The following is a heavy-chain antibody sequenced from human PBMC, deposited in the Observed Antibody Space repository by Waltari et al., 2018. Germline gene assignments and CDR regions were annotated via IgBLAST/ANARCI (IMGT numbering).Heavy chain of an antibody. J-gene: IGHJ3*01. V-gene: IGHV4-39*01. CDR1: GGSITSNRHY. CDR3: ATYVGASVGTAAFDV. Sequence: QLHLQESSPGLVKPSETLSLTCSVSGGSITSNRHYWGWIRQPPGKGLEWTGTISYSGATYNSPSHKSRVTISVDTSKNQFSLKLSSATAADTAVYYCATYVGASVGTAAFDVWGQGTMVTVSS. D-gene: IGHD6-13*01. CDR2: ISYSGAT.